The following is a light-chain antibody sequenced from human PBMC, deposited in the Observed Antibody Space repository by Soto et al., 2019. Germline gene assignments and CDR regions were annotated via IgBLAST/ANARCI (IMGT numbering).Light chain of an antibody. V-gene: IGLV2-8*01. CDR3: SSYAGSNNLV. CDR1: NSDVGTYND. Sequence: QSALTQPPSASGSPGQSVTISCTGTNSDVGTYNDVSWYQQHPGEAPKLMIYEVSKRPSGVPDRFSGSKSGNTASLTVSGLQAEDEADYFCSSYAGSNNLVFGGGTKLTVL. CDR2: EVS. J-gene: IGLJ2*01.